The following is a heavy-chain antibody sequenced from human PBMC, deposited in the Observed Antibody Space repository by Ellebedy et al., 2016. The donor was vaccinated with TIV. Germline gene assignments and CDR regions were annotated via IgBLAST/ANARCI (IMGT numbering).Heavy chain of an antibody. Sequence: ASVKVSCKASGYLFTTYYMHWVRQAPGQGLEWMGWINPNSGATYYAQKFQGRVTMTRDTSISTAYMELSRLRSDDTAVYYCAREDFDILTAYSDGFDMWGQGTMVTVSS. CDR3: AREDFDILTAYSDGFDM. D-gene: IGHD3-9*01. CDR2: INPNSGAT. V-gene: IGHV1-2*02. CDR1: GYLFTTYY. J-gene: IGHJ3*02.